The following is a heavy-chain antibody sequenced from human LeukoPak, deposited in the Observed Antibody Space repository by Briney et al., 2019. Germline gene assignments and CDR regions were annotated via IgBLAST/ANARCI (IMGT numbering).Heavy chain of an antibody. D-gene: IGHD3-10*01. CDR2: ISGSGGST. CDR3: AKDKDNYYGSGSYPIKPLFDY. Sequence: GGSLRLSCAASGFTFSSYAMSWARQAPGKGLEWVSAISGSGGSTYYADSVKGRFTISRDNSKNTLYLQMNSLRAEDTAVYYCAKDKDNYYGSGSYPIKPLFDYWGHGALVTASS. V-gene: IGHV3-23*01. CDR1: GFTFSSYA. J-gene: IGHJ4*01.